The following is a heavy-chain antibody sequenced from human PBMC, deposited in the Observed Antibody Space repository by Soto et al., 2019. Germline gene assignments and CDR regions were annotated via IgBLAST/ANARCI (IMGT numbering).Heavy chain of an antibody. V-gene: IGHV1-18*04. D-gene: IGHD6-13*01. CDR1: GYTFTSYC. CDR2: IRAYNGNT. Sequence: ASVKVSCKASGYTFTSYCISWVRQPPGQGLEWMGWIRAYNGNTKYAQNLQGRDTMTTYTSTSTACMQLRGLSSDDTALYYCWRDLRGGRAAAQAAYYYGMDAWGQGTTVLV. J-gene: IGHJ6*02. CDR3: WRDLRGGRAAAQAAYYYGMDA.